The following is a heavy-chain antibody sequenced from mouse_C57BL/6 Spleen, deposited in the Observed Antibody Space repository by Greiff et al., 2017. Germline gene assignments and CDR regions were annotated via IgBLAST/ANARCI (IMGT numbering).Heavy chain of an antibody. D-gene: IGHD2-3*01. CDR2: IYPGDGDT. J-gene: IGHJ2*01. V-gene: IGHV1-82*01. CDR3: ARGGLLDY. CDR1: GYAFSSSW. Sequence: QFQLQQSGPELVKPGASVKISCKASGYAFSSSWMNWVKQRPGKGLEWIGRIYPGDGDTNYNGKFKGKATLTADKSSSTAYMQLSSLASEDSAVYFCARGGLLDYWGQGTTLTVSS.